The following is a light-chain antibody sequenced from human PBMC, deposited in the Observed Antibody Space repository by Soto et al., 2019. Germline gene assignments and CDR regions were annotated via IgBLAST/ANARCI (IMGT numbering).Light chain of an antibody. V-gene: IGKV3-20*01. J-gene: IGKJ4*01. Sequence: EIVLTQSPDTLSLSPGERATLSGRASHSVRSNYLAWYQQTLGQAPRCLIYDAYSRATGITDRFSGSESGTAFTITIIRLEPEAFAVDYCHEYCSTTRTFVGWNKVYI. CDR1: HSVRSNY. CDR3: HEYCSTTRT. CDR2: DAY.